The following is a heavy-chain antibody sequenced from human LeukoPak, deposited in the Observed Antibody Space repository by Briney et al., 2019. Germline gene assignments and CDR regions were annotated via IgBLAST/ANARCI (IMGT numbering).Heavy chain of an antibody. CDR3: AKIAASDTGEGY. Sequence: ASVTVPFTASGYTFTSNHIHWVRQAPGQGLEWMGVVNPSGDSTSYAQNFQGRITITRDTSTSTLYMELSSLRSEDTAIYYCAKIAASDTGEGYWGRGTLVTVSS. V-gene: IGHV1-46*01. CDR1: GYTFTSNH. CDR2: VNPSGDST. D-gene: IGHD6-13*01. J-gene: IGHJ4*02.